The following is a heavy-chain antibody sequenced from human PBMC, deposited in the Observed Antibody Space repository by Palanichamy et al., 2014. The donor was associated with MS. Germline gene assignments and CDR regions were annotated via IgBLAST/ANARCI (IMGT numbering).Heavy chain of an antibody. CDR1: GNGFSSSW. J-gene: IGHJ5*02. Sequence: EVQLVQSGAEGKKPGESLRISCKHSGNGFSSSWISWVRQMPGKSLEWMGRIDPTDSYTNYGPSFQGHVTISVDKSISTAYSQWSSLKAADTAIYFCATHVVGTWFDPWGQGTLVTVSS. V-gene: IGHV5-10-1*03. CDR2: IDPTDSYT. CDR3: ATHVVGTWFDP. D-gene: IGHD2-21*01.